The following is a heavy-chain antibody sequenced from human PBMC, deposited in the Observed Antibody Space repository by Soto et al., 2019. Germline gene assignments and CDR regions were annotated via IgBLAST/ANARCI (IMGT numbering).Heavy chain of an antibody. D-gene: IGHD3-22*01. CDR3: ARDRVESGYPEYFQH. Sequence: EVQLVESGGGLIQPGGSLRLSCAASGFTVSSNYMSWVRQAPGKGLEWVSVIYSGGGTYYADSVKGRFIISRDNSKNTLYLQMNSLRAEDTAVYYCARDRVESGYPEYFQHWGQGTLVTVSS. V-gene: IGHV3-53*01. J-gene: IGHJ1*01. CDR2: IYSGGGT. CDR1: GFTVSSNY.